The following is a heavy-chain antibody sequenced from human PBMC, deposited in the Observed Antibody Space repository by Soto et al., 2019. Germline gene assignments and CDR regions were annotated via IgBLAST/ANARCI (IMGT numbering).Heavy chain of an antibody. Sequence: PGGSLRLSCAASGFTFSSYAMHWVRQAPGKGLEWVAVISYDGSNKYYADSVKGRFTISRDNSKNTLYLQMNSLRAEDTAVYYCSREKAGMAARLYYYNGMDVWGQGTTVTVT. CDR1: GFTFSSYA. CDR2: ISYDGSNK. D-gene: IGHD6-6*01. V-gene: IGHV3-30-3*01. J-gene: IGHJ6*02. CDR3: SREKAGMAARLYYYNGMDV.